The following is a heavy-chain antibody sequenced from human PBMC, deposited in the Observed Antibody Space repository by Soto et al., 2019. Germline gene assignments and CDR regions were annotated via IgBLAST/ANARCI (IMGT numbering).Heavy chain of an antibody. Sequence: SETLSLTCTVSGDSITSYYLSWIRQPPGKGLEWIGCFYYSGGTNYNPSLKTRVTISIDTSKNQFSLKLSSVTAADTAVYYCARDPELRGYFDYWGQGTLVTVSS. CDR3: ARDPELRGYFDY. J-gene: IGHJ4*02. V-gene: IGHV4-59*01. CDR1: GDSITSYY. CDR2: FYYSGGT. D-gene: IGHD1-26*01.